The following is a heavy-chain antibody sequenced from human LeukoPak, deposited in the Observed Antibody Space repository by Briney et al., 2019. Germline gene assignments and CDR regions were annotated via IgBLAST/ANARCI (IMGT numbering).Heavy chain of an antibody. CDR1: GYTFTGYY. D-gene: IGHD3-3*01. Sequence: ASVRVSCKASGYTFTGYYMHWVRQAPGQGLEWMGRINPNSGGTHYAQKFQGRVTMTRDTSISTAYMELSRLISNDTAVYYCARDSWSGYFNWFDPWGQRTLVTVSS. CDR2: INPNSGGT. CDR3: ARDSWSGYFNWFDP. V-gene: IGHV1-2*06. J-gene: IGHJ5*02.